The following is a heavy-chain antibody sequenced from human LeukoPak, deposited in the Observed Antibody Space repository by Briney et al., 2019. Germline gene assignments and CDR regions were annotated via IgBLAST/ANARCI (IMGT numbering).Heavy chain of an antibody. D-gene: IGHD3-3*01. CDR2: ISNTGVTT. J-gene: IGHJ4*02. CDR1: GFTFGNSA. V-gene: IGHV3-23*01. Sequence: PGGSLRLSCAASGFTFGNSAMSWVRQTPEKGLEWVSVISNTGVTTYYADSVKGRSTISRDNSKNTLYLQMNSLRAEDTAVYYCAKGPETYYDFWSGYRGSDYWGQGTLVTVSS. CDR3: AKGPETYYDFWSGYRGSDY.